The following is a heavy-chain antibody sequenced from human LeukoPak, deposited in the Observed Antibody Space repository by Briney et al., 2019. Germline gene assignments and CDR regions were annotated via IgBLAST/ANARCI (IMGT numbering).Heavy chain of an antibody. Sequence: SETLSLTCAVSDDSFSSHYWTWIRQPPGKGLEWIGYIHYTGITSYNPSLKSRLTISVDMSKNQFSLNLNSVTAADAALYYCARHSSTWYYFDNWGQGTLVTASS. D-gene: IGHD6-13*01. CDR3: ARHSSTWYYFDN. V-gene: IGHV4-59*08. J-gene: IGHJ4*02. CDR2: IHYTGIT. CDR1: DDSFSSHY.